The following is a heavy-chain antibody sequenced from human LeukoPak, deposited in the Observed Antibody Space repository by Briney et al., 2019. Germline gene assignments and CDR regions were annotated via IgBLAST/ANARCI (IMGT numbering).Heavy chain of an antibody. J-gene: IGHJ6*02. CDR1: GYTFASYD. CDR2: MNPNSGNT. V-gene: IGHV1-8*01. D-gene: IGHD3-3*01. CDR3: ASPTLEWLFDGMDV. Sequence: ASVKVYCKASGYTFASYDINWVRQATGQGLEWMGWMNPNSGNTGYAQKFQGRVTMTRNTYISTAYMELSSLRSEDTAVYYCASPTLEWLFDGMDVWGQGTTVTVSS.